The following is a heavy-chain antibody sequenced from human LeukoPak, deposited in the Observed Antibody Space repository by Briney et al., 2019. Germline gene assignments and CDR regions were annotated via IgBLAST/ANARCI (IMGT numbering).Heavy chain of an antibody. CDR1: GFTFSSYA. CDR2: ISYDGSSK. D-gene: IGHD6-19*01. CDR3: ATPPGIAVAGTAGDY. Sequence: PGGSLRLSCAASGFTFSSYAMHWVRQAPGKGLEWVAVISYDGSSKYYADSVKGRFTISRDNSKNTLYLQMNSLRAEDTAVYYCATPPGIAVAGTAGDYWGQGTLVTVSS. V-gene: IGHV3-30-3*01. J-gene: IGHJ4*02.